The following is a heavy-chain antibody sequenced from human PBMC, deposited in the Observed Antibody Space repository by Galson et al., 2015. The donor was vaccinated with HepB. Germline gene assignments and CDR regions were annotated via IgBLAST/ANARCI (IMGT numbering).Heavy chain of an antibody. CDR3: ARVRQQWLVRSVGFDP. Sequence: SVKVSCKASGGTFSSYAISWVRQAPGQGLEWMGGIIPIFGTANYAQKFQGRVTITADKSTSTAYMELSSLRSEDTAVYYCARVRQQWLVRSVGFDPWGQGTLVTVSS. D-gene: IGHD6-19*01. CDR1: GGTFSSYA. V-gene: IGHV1-69*06. J-gene: IGHJ5*02. CDR2: IIPIFGTA.